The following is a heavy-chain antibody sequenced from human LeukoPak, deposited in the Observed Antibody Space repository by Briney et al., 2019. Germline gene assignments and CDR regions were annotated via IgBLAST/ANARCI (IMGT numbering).Heavy chain of an antibody. J-gene: IGHJ4*02. CDR3: ARLTDYGGNIPTSFDY. V-gene: IGHV1-69*01. CDR1: GGTFSSYA. Sequence: GASVKVSCKASGGTFSSYAISWVRQAPGQGLEWMGGIIPIFGTANYAQKFQGRVTITADESTSTAYMELSSLRSEDTAVYYCARLTDYGGNIPTSFDYWGQRTLVTVSS. CDR2: IIPIFGTA. D-gene: IGHD4-23*01.